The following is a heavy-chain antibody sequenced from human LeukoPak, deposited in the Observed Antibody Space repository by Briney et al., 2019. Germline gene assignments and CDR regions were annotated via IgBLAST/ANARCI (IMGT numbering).Heavy chain of an antibody. CDR3: ARLAGDYFDY. CDR2: ITSSSSYI. CDR1: GFTFSSYN. Sequence: GGSLRLSCAASGFTFSSYNMNWVRQAPGKGLEWVSSITSSSSYIYYADSVEGRFTISRDNAKNSLYLQMNSLRAEDTAVYYCARLAGDYFDYWGQGTLVTVSS. J-gene: IGHJ4*02. D-gene: IGHD6-19*01. V-gene: IGHV3-21*01.